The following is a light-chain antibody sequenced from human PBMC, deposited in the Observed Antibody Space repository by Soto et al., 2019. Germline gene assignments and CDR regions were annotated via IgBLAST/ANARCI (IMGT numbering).Light chain of an antibody. J-gene: IGKJ1*01. Sequence: IQMTQSPSSLSASVGDRVTITCRASQSISAWLAWYQQKPGIAPKLLIYKASTLKSGVPSRFSGSGSGTEFTLTISSLQPEDFATYYCQQSYSTPQTFGQGTKVDIK. CDR2: KAS. CDR1: QSISAW. V-gene: IGKV1-5*03. CDR3: QQSYSTPQT.